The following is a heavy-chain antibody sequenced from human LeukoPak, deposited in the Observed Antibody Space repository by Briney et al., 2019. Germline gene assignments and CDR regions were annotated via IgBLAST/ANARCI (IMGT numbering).Heavy chain of an antibody. J-gene: IGHJ4*02. Sequence: PSETLSLTCTVSGGSISSYCWSWIRQPPGKGLEWIGYIYYSGSTNYNPSLKSRVTISVDTSKNQFSLKLSSVTAADTAVYYCAREWDNWNDRGFDYWGQGTLVTVSS. D-gene: IGHD1-20*01. CDR2: IYYSGST. CDR1: GGSISSYC. CDR3: AREWDNWNDRGFDY. V-gene: IGHV4-59*01.